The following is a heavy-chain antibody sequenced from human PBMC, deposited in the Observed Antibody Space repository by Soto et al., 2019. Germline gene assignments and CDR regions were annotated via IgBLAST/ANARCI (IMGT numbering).Heavy chain of an antibody. V-gene: IGHV4-31*03. Sequence: QVQLQESDAGLVKASQTLSLTCTVSVGSVSSGAYYWTWIRQRPGKGLEWIGYIYYSGSTYYSPSLKSRLSISLDTSKNQFSLRLRSVTAADTAMYYCARARLRAVYAFDIWGQGTMVTVSS. CDR2: IYYSGST. J-gene: IGHJ3*02. CDR1: VGSVSSGAYY. D-gene: IGHD5-12*01. CDR3: ARARLRAVYAFDI.